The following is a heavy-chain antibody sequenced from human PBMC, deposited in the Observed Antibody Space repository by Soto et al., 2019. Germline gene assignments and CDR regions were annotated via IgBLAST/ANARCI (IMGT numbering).Heavy chain of an antibody. D-gene: IGHD2-21*01. Sequence: GGSLRLSCAASGFTFSIYAMSWVRQAPGKGLEWVSSITGSGGTTYYADSVKGRFTISRDNSKNTLHLQMSSLRAEDTAVYYCAKGLFFCGGASCYFDYWGQGTLVTVSS. CDR2: ITGSGGTT. J-gene: IGHJ4*02. CDR3: AKGLFFCGGASCYFDY. V-gene: IGHV3-23*01. CDR1: GFTFSIYA.